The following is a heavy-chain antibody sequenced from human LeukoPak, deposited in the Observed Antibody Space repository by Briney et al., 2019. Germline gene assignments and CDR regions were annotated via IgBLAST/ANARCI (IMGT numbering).Heavy chain of an antibody. CDR1: GGSISSYY. Sequence: PSETLXLTCTVSGGSISSYYWSWIRQPPGKGLEWIGYIYYSGSTNYNPSLKSRVTISVDTSENQFSLKLSSVTAADTAVYYCARGLSGATTFDYWGQGTLVTVSS. V-gene: IGHV4-59*01. CDR3: ARGLSGATTFDY. CDR2: IYYSGST. D-gene: IGHD1-26*01. J-gene: IGHJ4*02.